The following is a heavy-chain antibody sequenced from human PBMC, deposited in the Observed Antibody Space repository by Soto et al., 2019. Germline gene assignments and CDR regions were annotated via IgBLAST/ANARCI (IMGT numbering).Heavy chain of an antibody. CDR1: GFTFSSYG. D-gene: IGHD6-19*01. Sequence: QVQLVESGGGVVQPGWSLRLSCAASGFTFSSYGMHWVRQAPGKGLEWVAIIYHDGSKTYYGDSVKGRFTISRDNYKNTVYLQMSSLRADDTAVYYCARDVGSGWPYDAADIWGQGTVVSVSS. V-gene: IGHV3-33*01. J-gene: IGHJ3*02. CDR3: ARDVGSGWPYDAADI. CDR2: IYHDGSKT.